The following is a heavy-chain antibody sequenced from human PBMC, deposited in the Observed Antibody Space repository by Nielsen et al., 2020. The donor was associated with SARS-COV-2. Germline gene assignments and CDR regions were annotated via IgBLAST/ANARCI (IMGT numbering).Heavy chain of an antibody. Sequence: ASVKVSCKASGYSFTNFGMNWVRQAPGQGLEWMGWINTDTGDPTYAQGFTGRFVFSLDTSVNTAYLEINNLKTDDAGVYFCARDGTSTTLGTLDHWGQGTRVNVSS. D-gene: IGHD1-1*01. CDR2: INTDTGDP. CDR3: ARDGTSTTLGTLDH. V-gene: IGHV7-4-1*02. J-gene: IGHJ4*02. CDR1: GYSFTNFG.